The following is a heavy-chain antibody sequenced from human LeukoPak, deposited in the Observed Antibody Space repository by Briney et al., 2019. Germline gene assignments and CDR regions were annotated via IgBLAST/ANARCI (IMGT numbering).Heavy chain of an antibody. CDR1: SGSISSYY. D-gene: IGHD6-19*01. CDR2: IYYSGST. V-gene: IGHV4-59*01. J-gene: IGHJ6*02. CDR3: ARAMRSGSNYYYGMDV. Sequence: SETLSLTCTVSSGSISSYYWSWIRQPPGKGLEWIGYIYYSGSTNYNPSLKSRVTISVDTSKNQFSLKLSSVTAADTAVYYCARAMRSGSNYYYGMDVWGQGTTVTVSS.